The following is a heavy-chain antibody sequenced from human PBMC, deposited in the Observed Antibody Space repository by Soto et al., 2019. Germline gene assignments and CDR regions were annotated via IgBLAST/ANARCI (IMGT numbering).Heavy chain of an antibody. CDR1: GGSISSYY. Sequence: SETLSLTCTVSGGSISSYYWSWIRQPPGKGLEWIGYIYYSGSTNYNPSLKSRVTISVDTSKNQFSLKLSSVTAADTAVYYCAGIYSGSPGGTLQYWGQGTLVTVSS. J-gene: IGHJ4*02. V-gene: IGHV4-59*12. CDR2: IYYSGST. CDR3: AGIYSGSPGGTLQY. D-gene: IGHD1-26*01.